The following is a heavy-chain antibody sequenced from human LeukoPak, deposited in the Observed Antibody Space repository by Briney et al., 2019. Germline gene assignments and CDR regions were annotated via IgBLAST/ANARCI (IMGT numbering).Heavy chain of an antibody. D-gene: IGHD2-2*01. V-gene: IGHV1-2*02. J-gene: IGHJ4*02. Sequence: GASVKVSCKASGYTFTGYYMPWVRQAPGQGLEWMGWINPNSGGTNYAQKFQGRVTMTRDTSISTAYMELSRLRSDDTAVYYCARDTYCSSTSCYSPDYWGQGTLVTVSS. CDR2: INPNSGGT. CDR3: ARDTYCSSTSCYSPDY. CDR1: GYTFTGYY.